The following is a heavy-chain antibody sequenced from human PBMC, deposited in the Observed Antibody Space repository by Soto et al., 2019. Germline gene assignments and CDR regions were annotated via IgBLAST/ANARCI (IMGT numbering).Heavy chain of an antibody. V-gene: IGHV4-34*01. CDR2: INHSGST. CDR1: GGSFSGYY. CDR3: ARGDCSGGSCYRYWFDP. D-gene: IGHD2-15*01. Sequence: QVQLQQWGAGLLKPSETLSLTCAVYGGSFSGYYWSWIRQPPGKGLEWIGEINHSGSTNYNPSLKSRVTISVDTSKNQFSLKLSSVTAADTAVYYCARGDCSGGSCYRYWFDPWGQGTLVTVSS. J-gene: IGHJ5*02.